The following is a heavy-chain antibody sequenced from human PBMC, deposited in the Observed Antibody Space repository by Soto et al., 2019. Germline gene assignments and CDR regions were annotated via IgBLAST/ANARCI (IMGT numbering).Heavy chain of an antibody. V-gene: IGHV4-31*03. CDR2: IYYSGST. CDR1: GGSISSGGYY. D-gene: IGHD3-22*01. CDR3: AREYYYDSSGLDY. J-gene: IGHJ4*02. Sequence: QVQLQESGPGLVKPSQTLSLTCTVSGGSISSGGYYWSWIRQHPGKGLEWIGYIYYSGSTYYNPSLKSGDTISVDTSKNQLSLKLSSVTAADTAVYYCAREYYYDSSGLDYWGQGTLVTVSS.